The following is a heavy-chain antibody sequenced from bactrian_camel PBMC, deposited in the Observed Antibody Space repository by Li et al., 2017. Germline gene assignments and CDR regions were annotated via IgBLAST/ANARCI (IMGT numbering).Heavy chain of an antibody. CDR2: INSGGGIG. J-gene: IGHJ4*01. CDR1: GFHFRRYS. D-gene: IGHD4*01. V-gene: IGHV3S40*01. Sequence: VQLVESGGDLVQPGGSLRLSCATSGFHFRRYSMNWVRQAPGKGLEWVSSINSGGGIGHYTASVKGRFTISRDNDKNTLQLQLNSLKPEDTAMYYCAKRRADIYSAYKVADLDYWGQGTQVTVS. CDR3: AKRRADIYSAYKVADLDY.